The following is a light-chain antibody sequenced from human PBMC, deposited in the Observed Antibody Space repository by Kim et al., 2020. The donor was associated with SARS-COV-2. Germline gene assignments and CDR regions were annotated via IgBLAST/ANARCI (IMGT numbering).Light chain of an antibody. CDR1: QSVYSSY. Sequence: EVVLTQSPGTLSLSPGERATLSCRASQSVYSSYLAWYQHKPGQAPRLLIYGASSRATGIPDRFSGSGSGTDFTLTISRLEPEDFAVYYCQQYRSSYTLGQGTRLDI. J-gene: IGKJ2*01. CDR3: QQYRSSYT. V-gene: IGKV3-20*01. CDR2: GAS.